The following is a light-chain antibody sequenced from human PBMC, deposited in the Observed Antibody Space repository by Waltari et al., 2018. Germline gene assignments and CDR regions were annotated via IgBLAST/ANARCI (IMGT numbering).Light chain of an antibody. V-gene: IGKV3-20*01. CDR2: GAS. CDR1: QSVSSSN. J-gene: IGKJ2*02. CDR3: QQYGSSPCT. Sequence: EIVLTQSPGTLSLSPGERATLSCRASQSVSSSNLAWYQQKPGQAPWLLIYGASSRATGIPDRFSGSGSGTDFTLTISRLEPEDFAVYYCQQYGSSPCTFGQGTKLEIK.